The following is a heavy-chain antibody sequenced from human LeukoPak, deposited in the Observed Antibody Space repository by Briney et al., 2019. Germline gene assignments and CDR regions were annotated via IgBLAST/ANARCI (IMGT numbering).Heavy chain of an antibody. J-gene: IGHJ4*02. CDR3: AKDHSGWLDY. Sequence: PGRSLRLSCAASGFIFSDYGMHWVRQAPGKGLEWVAVISYDGSNKYYADSVKGRFTISRDNSKNTLYLQMNSLRAEDTAVYYCAKDHSGWLDYWGQGTLVTVSS. CDR1: GFIFSDYG. D-gene: IGHD6-19*01. V-gene: IGHV3-30*18. CDR2: ISYDGSNK.